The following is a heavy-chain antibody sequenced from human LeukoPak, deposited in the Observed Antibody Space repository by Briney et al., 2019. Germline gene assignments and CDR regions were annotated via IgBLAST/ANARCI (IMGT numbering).Heavy chain of an antibody. J-gene: IGHJ4*02. CDR1: GSTFTSYG. V-gene: IGHV1-18*01. Sequence: ASVKVSCKASGSTFTSYGISWVRQAPGQGLEWMGWISAYNGNTNYAQKLQGRATMTTDTSTSTAYMELRSLRSDDTAVYYCARGHTVLLWFGELLTLDYWGQGTLVTVSS. CDR3: ARGHTVLLWFGELLTLDY. D-gene: IGHD3-10*01. CDR2: ISAYNGNT.